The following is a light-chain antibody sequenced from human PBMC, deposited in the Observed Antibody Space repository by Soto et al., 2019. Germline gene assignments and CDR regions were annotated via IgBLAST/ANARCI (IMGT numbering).Light chain of an antibody. V-gene: IGKV1-5*03. CDR3: QQYSRYWT. CDR1: QSISSW. J-gene: IGKJ1*01. CDR2: KAS. Sequence: EIQMGQSPSTLSANVGDRVTITCRASQSISSWLAWYQQKPGKAPKLLIYKASSLEGGVPSRFSGRGSGTEFTLTSSSLQPDYSATYYCQQYSRYWTFGQGTKVDIK.